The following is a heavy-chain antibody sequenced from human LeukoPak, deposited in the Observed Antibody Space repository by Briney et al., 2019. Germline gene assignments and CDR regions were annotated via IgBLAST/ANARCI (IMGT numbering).Heavy chain of an antibody. CDR1: GFTFSSYA. CDR3: ARDDLYYGSGSYYKMGFDY. V-gene: IGHV3-30-3*01. D-gene: IGHD3-10*01. Sequence: PGGSLRLSCAASGFTFSSYAMHWVRQAPGKGLEWVAVISYDGSNKYYADSVKGRFTISRDNSKNTLYLQMNSLRAEDTAVYYVARDDLYYGSGSYYKMGFDYWGQGTLVTVSS. J-gene: IGHJ4*02. CDR2: ISYDGSNK.